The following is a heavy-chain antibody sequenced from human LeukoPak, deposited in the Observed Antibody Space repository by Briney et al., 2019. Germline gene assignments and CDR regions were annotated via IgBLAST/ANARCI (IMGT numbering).Heavy chain of an antibody. J-gene: IGHJ6*03. CDR1: GFTFSSYE. V-gene: IGHV3-48*03. CDR2: ISASGTIT. CDR3: ARDRRYYYDSSGYLGYYYYYMDV. D-gene: IGHD3-22*01. Sequence: GGSLRLSCAASGFTFSSYEMNWVRQAPGKGLEWISYISASGTITHYADSVEGRFTISRDNAKNSLYLQMNSLRAEDTAVYYCARDRRYYYDSSGYLGYYYYYMDVWGKGTTVTISS.